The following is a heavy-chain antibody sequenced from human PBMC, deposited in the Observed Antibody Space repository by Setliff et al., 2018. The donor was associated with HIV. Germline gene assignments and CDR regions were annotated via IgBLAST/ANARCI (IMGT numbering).Heavy chain of an antibody. Sequence: ASVKVSCKASAYKFTGHHIQWMRQAPGQGLEWMGRINPNMGDTQYAQKFQGRIIMTRDTSINTVYMELSSLTSDDTALYYCARQDIPTGYYLFDYWGQGTQVNVSS. CDR2: INPNMGDT. D-gene: IGHD3-9*01. CDR3: ARQDIPTGYYLFDY. J-gene: IGHJ4*02. CDR1: AYKFTGHH. V-gene: IGHV1-2*06.